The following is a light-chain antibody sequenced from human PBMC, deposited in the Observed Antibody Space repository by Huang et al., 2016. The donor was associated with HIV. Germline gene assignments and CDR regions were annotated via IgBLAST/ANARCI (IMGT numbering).Light chain of an antibody. V-gene: IGKV3-20*01. CDR3: QQYVTSPLT. Sequence: IVLTQSPATGSLSPGERAALSCRASQNVTSNFLAWYQQRSGQAPRLLIYGASSRAFGSSDRFSGSGSGTDFRLTISKLDPGDSAVYYCQQYVTSPLTFGGGTKVE. J-gene: IGKJ4*01. CDR1: QNVTSNF. CDR2: GAS.